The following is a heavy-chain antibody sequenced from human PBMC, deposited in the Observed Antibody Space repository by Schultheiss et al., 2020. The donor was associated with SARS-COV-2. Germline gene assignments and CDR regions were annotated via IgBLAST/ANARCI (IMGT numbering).Heavy chain of an antibody. J-gene: IGHJ3*02. CDR1: GGSISSYY. CDR3: ATRGYWDIVATTGSDAFDI. D-gene: IGHD5-12*01. V-gene: IGHV4-39*07. Sequence: SETLSLTCTVSGGSISSYYWGWIRQPPGKGLEWIGSIYYSGSTYYNPSLKSRVTISVDTSKNQFSLKLSSVTAADTAVYYCATRGYWDIVATTGSDAFDIWGQGTMVTVSS. CDR2: IYYSGST.